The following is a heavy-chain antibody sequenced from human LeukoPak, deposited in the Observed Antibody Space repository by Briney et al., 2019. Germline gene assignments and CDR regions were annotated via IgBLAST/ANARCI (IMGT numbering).Heavy chain of an antibody. V-gene: IGHV4-59*11. CDR1: GGSISRPY. Sequence: SETLSLTCTVSGGSISRPYWSWIRQPPGEGLEWIGYVYSAGRTNFNPSLKSRVTMSIDTSKSQFSLRLTSVTAAHAAVYYCARGGGLYFGDLFSAGYMDVWGKGTTVTVSS. CDR3: ARGGGLYFGDLFSAGYMDV. D-gene: IGHD3-10*01. CDR2: VYSAGRT. J-gene: IGHJ6*03.